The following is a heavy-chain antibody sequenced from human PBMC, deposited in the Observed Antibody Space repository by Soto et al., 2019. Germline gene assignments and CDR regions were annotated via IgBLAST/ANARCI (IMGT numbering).Heavy chain of an antibody. J-gene: IGHJ3*02. V-gene: IGHV3-15*01. CDR1: GFTFSNAW. CDR2: IKSKTDGGTT. D-gene: IGHD5-18*01. Sequence: PGGSLRLSCAASGFTFSNAWMSWVRQAPGKGLEWVGRIKSKTDGGTTDYAAPVKGRFTISRDDSKNTLYLQMNSPKTEDTAVYYCTTGYSYGHNDAFDIWGQGTMVTVSS. CDR3: TTGYSYGHNDAFDI.